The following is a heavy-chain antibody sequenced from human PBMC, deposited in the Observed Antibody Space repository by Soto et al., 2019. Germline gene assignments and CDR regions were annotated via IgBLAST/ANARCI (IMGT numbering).Heavy chain of an antibody. D-gene: IGHD4-17*01. V-gene: IGHV3-21*01. CDR2: ISIGSSYI. J-gene: IGHJ4*02. Sequence: PGVTLRLSGSAPGFTFSTYTMNCVRKAPGKGLEWISSISIGSSYIYYAGSLKGRFTISRDNAKNSLLLQTNSLSADDTTLYYCARDILSGGDYADSWAQRSKVTV. CDR3: ARDILSGGDYADS. CDR1: GFTFSTYT.